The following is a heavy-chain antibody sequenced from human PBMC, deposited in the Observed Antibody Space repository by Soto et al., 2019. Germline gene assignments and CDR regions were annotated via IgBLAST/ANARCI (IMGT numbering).Heavy chain of an antibody. CDR3: ARGYITARTRPYMDV. Sequence: GGSLRLSCAASGFTFSDHYMDWVRQAPGKGLEWVGRTRNKANSYTTEYAASVKGRFTISRDDSRDSLFLQINSLKTADTAVYYCARGYITARTRPYMDVWGKGTTVTVSS. D-gene: IGHD6-6*01. CDR2: TRNKANSYTT. V-gene: IGHV3-72*01. J-gene: IGHJ6*03. CDR1: GFTFSDHY.